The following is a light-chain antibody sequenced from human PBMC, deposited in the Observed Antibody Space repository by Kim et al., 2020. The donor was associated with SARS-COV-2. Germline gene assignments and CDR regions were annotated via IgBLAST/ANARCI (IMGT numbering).Light chain of an antibody. CDR2: KAS. Sequence: DIQLTQSPSTLSASVGEGVTITCRASQGISSWLAWYQQKPGKAPKLLMYKASILEGGVPSRFSGSGSGTEFTLTISTLQPEDFATYYCQQYNAYPDSFGQGTKLEI. CDR1: QGISSW. J-gene: IGKJ2*01. CDR3: QQYNAYPDS. V-gene: IGKV1-5*03.